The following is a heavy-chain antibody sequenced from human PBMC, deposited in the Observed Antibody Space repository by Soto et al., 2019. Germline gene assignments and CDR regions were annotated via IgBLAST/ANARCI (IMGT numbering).Heavy chain of an antibody. CDR1: GFSVSGYS. Sequence: PGGSLRLSCEASGFSVSGYSMNWVRQSPGKGLEWLAYITIVTGNIVYADSVKGRFTISTDSAKNSVFLQMNSLRDEDTAVYYCVRDRDLDRDMVHGDLWGQGPLVTVSS. CDR2: ITIVTGNI. V-gene: IGHV3-48*02. J-gene: IGHJ4*01. CDR3: VRDRDLDRDMVHGDL. D-gene: IGHD5-18*01.